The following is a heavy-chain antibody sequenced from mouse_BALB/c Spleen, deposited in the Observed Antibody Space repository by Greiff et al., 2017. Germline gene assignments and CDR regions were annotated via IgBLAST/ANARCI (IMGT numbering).Heavy chain of an antibody. Sequence: EVQGVESGGGLVQPGGSLRLSCATSGFTFTDYYMSWVRQPPGKALEWLGFIRNKANGYTTEYSASVKGRFTISRDNSQSILYLQMNTLRAEDSATYYCARDDGSSYWYFDVWGAGTTVTVSS. J-gene: IGHJ1*01. CDR1: GFTFTDYY. D-gene: IGHD1-1*01. CDR2: IRNKANGYTT. CDR3: ARDDGSSYWYFDV. V-gene: IGHV7-3*02.